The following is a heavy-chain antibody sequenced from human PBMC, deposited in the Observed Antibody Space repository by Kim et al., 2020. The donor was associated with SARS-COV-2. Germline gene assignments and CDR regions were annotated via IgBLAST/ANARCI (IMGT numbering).Heavy chain of an antibody. CDR1: GFTFSSYG. J-gene: IGHJ4*02. V-gene: IGHV3-30*18. CDR3: AKSEPDEELLLWFGELSQNAY. D-gene: IGHD3-10*01. Sequence: GGSLRLSCAASGFTFSSYGMHWVRQAPGKGLEWVAVISYDGSNKYYADSVKGRFTISRDNSKNTLYLQMNSLRAEDTAVYYCAKSEPDEELLLWFGELSQNAYGGQGTLVTVSS. CDR2: ISYDGSNK.